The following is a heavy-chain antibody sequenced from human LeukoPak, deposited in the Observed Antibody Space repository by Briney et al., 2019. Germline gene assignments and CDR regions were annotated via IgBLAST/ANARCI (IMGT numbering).Heavy chain of an antibody. D-gene: IGHD1-7*01. CDR2: INPDGSTR. CDR1: GFTFSSNW. CDR3: AKLLGTATRYDY. V-gene: IGHV3-7*01. J-gene: IGHJ4*02. Sequence: GGSLRLSXVTSGFTFSSNWMSWVCQAPGKGLEWVASINPDGSTRHHVDSVKGRFTISRDNAKKSLFLQMGALRAEDTAVYFCAKLLGTATRYDYWGLGTLVIVSS.